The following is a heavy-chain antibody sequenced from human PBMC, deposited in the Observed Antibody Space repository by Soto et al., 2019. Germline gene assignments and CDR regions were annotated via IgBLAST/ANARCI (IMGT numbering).Heavy chain of an antibody. CDR3: AATAPGAVGVPGGPQNY. J-gene: IGHJ4*01. CDR2: IVVGSGNR. CDR1: GFTFTSSA. V-gene: IGHV1-58*01. Sequence: SEKVSCKASGFTFTSSAVQWVRQARGQRLEWIRWIVVGSGNRNYAQKFQERVTITGDMSTSTADMELSSLRSEDAAVYYCAATAPGAVGVPGGPQNYWGHGTLVAVSS. D-gene: IGHD1-26*01.